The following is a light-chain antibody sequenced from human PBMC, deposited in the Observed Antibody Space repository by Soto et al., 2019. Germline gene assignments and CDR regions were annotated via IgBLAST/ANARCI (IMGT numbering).Light chain of an antibody. V-gene: IGLV2-14*01. CDR2: EVS. CDR3: SSYTSNSTLYV. Sequence: QSALTQPASVSGSPGQSITISCTGTSSDVGGYNYVSWYQQHPGKAPKLMIYEVSNRPSGVSNRFSGSKSGNTASLTISGLQAVDEADYYCSSYTSNSTLYVFGTGTKLTVL. CDR1: SSDVGGYNY. J-gene: IGLJ1*01.